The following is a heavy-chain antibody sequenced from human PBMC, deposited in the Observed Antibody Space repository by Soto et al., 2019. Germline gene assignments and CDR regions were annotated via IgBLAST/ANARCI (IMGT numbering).Heavy chain of an antibody. V-gene: IGHV3-43*01. CDR1: GFNFGANT. Sequence: GGSLRLSCAASGFNFGANTIHWVRQAPGKGLEWVSLINWDSSETYYADFVRGRFTISRDNSRNSVYLQLHSLRPEDTAVYYCARLWASIAVAAAIWYWGQGTLVTVYS. D-gene: IGHD6-19*01. J-gene: IGHJ4*02. CDR3: ARLWASIAVAAAIWY. CDR2: INWDSSET.